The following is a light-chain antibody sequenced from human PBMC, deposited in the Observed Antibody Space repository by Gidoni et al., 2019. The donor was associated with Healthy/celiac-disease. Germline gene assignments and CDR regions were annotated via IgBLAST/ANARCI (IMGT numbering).Light chain of an antibody. J-gene: IGLJ2*01. CDR1: SSNIGAGQD. CDR2: GNS. CDR3: QSYDSSRSGSDVV. Sequence: QSVLTQPPPVSGAPGQRVTISCTGSSSNIGAGQDVHWYQQLPGTAPKLLIYGNSNRASGVPDRFSGSKSGTSASLAITGLQAEDEADDYCQSYDSSRSGSDVVFGGGTKLTVL. V-gene: IGLV1-40*01.